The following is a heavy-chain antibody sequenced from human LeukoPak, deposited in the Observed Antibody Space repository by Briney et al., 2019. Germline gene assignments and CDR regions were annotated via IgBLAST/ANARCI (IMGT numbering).Heavy chain of an antibody. CDR2: MNPNSGNT. CDR3: ASKRGYSGYDEFDY. D-gene: IGHD5-12*01. V-gene: IGHV1-8*01. CDR1: GYTFTSYD. Sequence: ASVKVSCKASGYTFTSYDINWVRQATGQGLEWMGWMNPNSGNTGYAQKFQGRVTMTRNTSISTAYMERSSLRSEDTAVYYCASKRGYSGYDEFDYWGQGTLVTVSS. J-gene: IGHJ4*02.